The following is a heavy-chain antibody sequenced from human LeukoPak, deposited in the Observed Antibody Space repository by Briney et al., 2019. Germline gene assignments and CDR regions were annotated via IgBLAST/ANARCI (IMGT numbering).Heavy chain of an antibody. J-gene: IGHJ4*02. CDR1: GFTFDDYA. D-gene: IGHD2-2*01. V-gene: IGHV3-30-3*01. Sequence: GGSLRLSCAASGFTFDDYAMHWVRQAPGKGLEWVAVISYDGSNKYYADSVKGRFTISRDNSKNTLYLQMNSLRAEDTAVYYCAREGWKYQLLLGPYYFDYWGQGTLVTVSS. CDR2: ISYDGSNK. CDR3: AREGWKYQLLLGPYYFDY.